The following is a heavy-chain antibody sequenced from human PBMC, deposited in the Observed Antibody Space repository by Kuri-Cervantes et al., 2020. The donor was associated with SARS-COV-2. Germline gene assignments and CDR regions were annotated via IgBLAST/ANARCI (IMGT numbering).Heavy chain of an antibody. CDR1: GFTFGDYA. CDR2: IRSKAYGGTT. CDR3: TRELGFLEWLYFDY. V-gene: IGHV3-49*03. Sequence: GGSLRLSCTASGFTFGDYAMSWFRQAPGKGLEWVGFIRSKAYGGTTEYAASVKGRFTISRDDSKSIAYLQMNSLKTEDTAVYYCTRELGFLEWLYFDYWGQGTLVTVSS. D-gene: IGHD3-3*01. J-gene: IGHJ4*02.